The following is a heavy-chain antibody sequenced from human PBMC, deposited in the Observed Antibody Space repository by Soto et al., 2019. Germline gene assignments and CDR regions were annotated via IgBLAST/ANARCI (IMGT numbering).Heavy chain of an antibody. V-gene: IGHV4-34*01. D-gene: IGHD3-10*01. CDR3: ARGWELLRSMDV. CDR2: INHSGST. CDR1: GGSFSGYR. J-gene: IGHJ6*02. Sequence: SETLSLTCNVYGGSFSGYRWSWIRQPPGKGLEWIGEINHSGSTNYNPSLKSRVTISVDTSKNQFSLKLSSVTAADTAVYYCARGWELLRSMDVWGQGTTVTVSS.